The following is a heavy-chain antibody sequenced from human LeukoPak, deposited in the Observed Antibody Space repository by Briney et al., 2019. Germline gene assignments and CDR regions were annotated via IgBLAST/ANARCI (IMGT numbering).Heavy chain of an antibody. J-gene: IGHJ4*02. Sequence: ASVKVSCKASGYTFTSYDINWVRQATGQGLEWMGWMNPNSGNTGYAQKFQGRVTMTRNTSISTAYMELSSLRSEDTAVYYCARGPLDILTGYYNPYYFDYWGQGTLVTVSS. CDR2: MNPNSGNT. V-gene: IGHV1-8*01. D-gene: IGHD3-9*01. CDR1: GYTFTSYD. CDR3: ARGPLDILTGYYNPYYFDY.